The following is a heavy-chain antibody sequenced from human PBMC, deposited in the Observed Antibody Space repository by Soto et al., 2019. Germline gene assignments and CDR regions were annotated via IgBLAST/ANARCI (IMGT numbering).Heavy chain of an antibody. CDR2: IGTAGDT. V-gene: IGHV3-13*01. CDR3: ARGYCTNGVCYTPIDPPFARVDY. D-gene: IGHD2-8*01. J-gene: IGHJ4*02. CDR1: GFTFSSYD. Sequence: GGSLRLSCAASGFTFSSYDMHWVRQATGKGLEWVSAIGTAGDTYYPGSVKGRFTISRENAKNSLYLQMNSLRAEDTAVYYCARGYCTNGVCYTPIDPPFARVDYWGQGTLVTVSS.